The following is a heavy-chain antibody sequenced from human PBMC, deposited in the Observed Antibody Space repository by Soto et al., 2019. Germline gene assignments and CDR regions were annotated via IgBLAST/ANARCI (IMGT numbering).Heavy chain of an antibody. V-gene: IGHV1-69*12. D-gene: IGHD2-15*01. J-gene: IGHJ4*02. CDR1: GGTFSSYA. CDR3: ARESRYCSGGSCYFLPGIDY. CDR2: IIPIFGTA. Sequence: QVQLVQSGAEVKKPGSSVKVSCKASGGTFSSYAISWVRQAPGQGLEWMGGIIPIFGTANYAQKFQGRVTITADESTSTAYMALSILRSEDTAVYYCARESRYCSGGSCYFLPGIDYWGQGTLVTVSS.